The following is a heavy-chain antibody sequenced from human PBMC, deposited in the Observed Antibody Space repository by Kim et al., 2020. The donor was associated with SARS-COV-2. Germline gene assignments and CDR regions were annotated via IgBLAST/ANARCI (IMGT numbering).Heavy chain of an antibody. CDR1: GYTFTSYA. CDR3: ARGGFGYYYDSSGYYAPIIFDS. Sequence: ASVKVSCKASGYTFTSYAMHWVRQAPGQRLEWMGWINAGNGNTKYSQKFQGRVTITRDTSASTAYMELSSLRSEDTAVYYCARGGFGYYYDSSGYYAPIIFDSWGQGTLVTVSS. J-gene: IGHJ4*02. CDR2: INAGNGNT. V-gene: IGHV1-3*01. D-gene: IGHD3-22*01.